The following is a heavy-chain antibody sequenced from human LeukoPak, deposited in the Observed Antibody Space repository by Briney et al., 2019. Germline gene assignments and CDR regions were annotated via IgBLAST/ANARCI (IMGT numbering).Heavy chain of an antibody. V-gene: IGHV3-30*18. CDR3: AKDIRGYSGYDSGLWD. Sequence: GRSLRLSCAASGFTFSSYGMHWVRQAPGKGLEWVAVISYDGSNKYYADSVKGRFTISRDNSKNTLYLQMNSLRAEDTAVYYCAKDIRGYSGYDSGLWDWGQGTLVTVSS. D-gene: IGHD5-12*01. CDR2: ISYDGSNK. J-gene: IGHJ4*02. CDR1: GFTFSSYG.